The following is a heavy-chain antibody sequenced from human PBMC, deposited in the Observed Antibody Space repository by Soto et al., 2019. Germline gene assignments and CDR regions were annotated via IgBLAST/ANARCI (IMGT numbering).Heavy chain of an antibody. CDR2: INPSGGST. V-gene: IGHV1-46*03. CDR1: GYTFTSYY. CDR3: ARGPIVVVPAAIPPHWFDP. Sequence: VASVKVSCKASGYTFTSYYMHWVRQAPGQGLEWMGIINPSGGSTSYAQKFQGRVTMTRDTSTSTVYMELSSLRSEDTAVYYCARGPIVVVPAAIPPHWFDPWGQGTLVTVSS. D-gene: IGHD2-2*01. J-gene: IGHJ5*02.